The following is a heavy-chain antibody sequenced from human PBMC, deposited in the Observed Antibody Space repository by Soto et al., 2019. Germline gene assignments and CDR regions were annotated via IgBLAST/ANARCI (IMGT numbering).Heavy chain of an antibody. J-gene: IGHJ4*02. CDR1: GFTFSSYA. V-gene: IGHV3-23*01. Sequence: GGSLRLSCAASGFTFSSYAMSWVHQAPGKGLEWVSAISGSGGSTYYADSVKGRFTISRDNSKNTLYLQMNSLRAEDTAVYYCAKDFGIVVVTAIPDYWGQGTLVTVSS. D-gene: IGHD2-21*02. CDR2: ISGSGGST. CDR3: AKDFGIVVVTAIPDY.